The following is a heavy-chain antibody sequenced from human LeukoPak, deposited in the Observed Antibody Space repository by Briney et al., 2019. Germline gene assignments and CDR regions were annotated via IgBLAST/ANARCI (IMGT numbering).Heavy chain of an antibody. CDR3: ARDASVVVPSPTVIDY. CDR1: GFTFSSYA. J-gene: IGHJ4*02. Sequence: QPGGSLRLSCAASGFTFSSYAMHWVRQAPGKGLEWVAVISYDGSNKYYADSVKGRFTISRDKSKNTLYLQMNSLRAEDTAVYYCARDASVVVPSPTVIDYWGQGTLVTVSS. CDR2: ISYDGSNK. V-gene: IGHV3-30*04. D-gene: IGHD2-2*01.